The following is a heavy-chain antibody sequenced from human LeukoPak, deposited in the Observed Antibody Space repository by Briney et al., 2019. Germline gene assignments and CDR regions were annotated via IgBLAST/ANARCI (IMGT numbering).Heavy chain of an antibody. V-gene: IGHV4-34*01. CDR1: GGSFSGYY. CDR2: INHSGST. J-gene: IGHJ3*02. D-gene: IGHD3-22*01. CDR3: ARDRGYYYDSSGFAFDI. Sequence: KPSETLSLTCAVYGGSFSGYYWSWIRQPPGKGLEWIGEINHSGSTNYNPSLKSRVTISVDTSKNQFSLKLSSVTAADTAVYYCARDRGYYYDSSGFAFDIWGQGTMVTVSS.